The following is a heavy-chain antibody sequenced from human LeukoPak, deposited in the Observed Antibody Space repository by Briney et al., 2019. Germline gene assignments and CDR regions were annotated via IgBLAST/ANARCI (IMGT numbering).Heavy chain of an antibody. CDR1: GYTFTSYG. Sequence: ASVKVSCKASGYTFTSYGISWVRQAPGQGLEWMGWISAYNGNTNYAQRLQGRVTMTTDTSTSTAYMELRSLRSDDTAVYYCARDRAQFGAFDIWGQGTMVTVSS. V-gene: IGHV1-18*01. CDR3: ARDRAQFGAFDI. CDR2: ISAYNGNT. D-gene: IGHD3-10*01. J-gene: IGHJ3*02.